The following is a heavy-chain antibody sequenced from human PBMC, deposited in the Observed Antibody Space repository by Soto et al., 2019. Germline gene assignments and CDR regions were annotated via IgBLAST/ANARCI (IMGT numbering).Heavy chain of an antibody. CDR1: GGSISSGGYS. V-gene: IGHV4-30-2*01. J-gene: IGHJ4*02. D-gene: IGHD3-10*01. CDR2: IFHSGST. CDR3: ARRKLWFGEAYFDY. Sequence: SETLSLTCAVSGGSISSGGYSWSWLRQPPGKGLEWIGYIFHSGSTYYNPSLKSRVTISVDKSKNQFSLKLSSVTAADTAVYYCARRKLWFGEAYFDYWGQGTLVTVSS.